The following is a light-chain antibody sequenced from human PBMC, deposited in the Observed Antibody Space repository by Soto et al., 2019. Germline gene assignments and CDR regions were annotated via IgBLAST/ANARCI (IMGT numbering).Light chain of an antibody. CDR3: SSYAGTNTPYV. CDR1: SSDVGGYYY. V-gene: IGLV2-8*01. Sequence: QSVLTQPPSASGSPGQSVTISCTGTSSDVGGYYYVSWYQQHPGKAPKLMIYEVSKRPSGVSDRFSGSKSGNTASLTVSGLQAENEADYYCSSYAGTNTPYVFGTGTKVTVL. CDR2: EVS. J-gene: IGLJ1*01.